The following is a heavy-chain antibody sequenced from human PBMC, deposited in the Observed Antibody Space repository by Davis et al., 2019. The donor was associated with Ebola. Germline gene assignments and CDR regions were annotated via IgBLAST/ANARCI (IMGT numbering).Heavy chain of an antibody. CDR1: GFTFSSYR. CDR2: IKQDGSEK. J-gene: IGHJ5*02. D-gene: IGHD2-15*01. CDR3: AKDSLDIVVVVAATPLDP. V-gene: IGHV3-7*03. Sequence: PGGSLRLSCAASGFTFSSYRMSWVRQAPGKGLEWVANIKQDGSEKCYVDSVKGRFTISRDNAKNSLYLQMNSLRAEDTAVYYCAKDSLDIVVVVAATPLDPWGQRTLVTVSS.